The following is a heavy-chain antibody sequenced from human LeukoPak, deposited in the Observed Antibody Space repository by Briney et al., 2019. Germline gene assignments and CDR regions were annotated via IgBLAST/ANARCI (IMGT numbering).Heavy chain of an antibody. D-gene: IGHD3-22*01. Sequence: SETLSLTCTVSGGSITGSSYYWGWIRQPPGKGLEWIGSMYYSGSTYYNPSLKSRLTISVDTSKNQFSLKLTSVTAADTAVYYCARQYYDNTGYYYFDYWGQGTLATVSS. CDR3: ARQYYDNTGYYYFDY. V-gene: IGHV4-39*01. CDR2: MYYSGST. CDR1: GGSITGSSYY. J-gene: IGHJ4*02.